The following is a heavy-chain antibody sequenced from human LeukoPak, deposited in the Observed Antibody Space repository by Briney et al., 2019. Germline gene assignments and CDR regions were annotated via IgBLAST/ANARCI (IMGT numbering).Heavy chain of an antibody. V-gene: IGHV3-30-3*01. CDR2: ISHDGSTK. D-gene: IGHD3-22*01. Sequence: GGSLRLSCAVSGFTFSSYAMHWVRQAPGKGLGWVAVISHDGSTKYYADSVKGRFTISRDNSKNTLYLQMNRLRAEDTAVYYCASLVGDSGGYLDYWGQGTLVTVSS. CDR3: ASLVGDSGGYLDY. J-gene: IGHJ4*02. CDR1: GFTFSSYA.